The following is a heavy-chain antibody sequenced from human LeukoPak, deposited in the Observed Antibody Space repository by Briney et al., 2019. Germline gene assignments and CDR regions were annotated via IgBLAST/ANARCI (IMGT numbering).Heavy chain of an antibody. Sequence: SETLSLTCTVSGGSISIYYWNWIRQPPVKGLEWIGNIQYSGSTNYNPSLKSRVTISVDTSKNQFSLKLSSVTAADTAVYYCARHASYYDSSGYYPLDYWGQGTLVTVSS. D-gene: IGHD3-22*01. CDR3: ARHASYYDSSGYYPLDY. V-gene: IGHV4-59*08. J-gene: IGHJ4*02. CDR1: GGSISIYY. CDR2: IQYSGST.